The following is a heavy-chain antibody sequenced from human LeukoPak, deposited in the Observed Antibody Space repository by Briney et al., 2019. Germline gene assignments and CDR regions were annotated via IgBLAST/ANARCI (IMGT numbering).Heavy chain of an antibody. CDR2: IWYDGSNK. CDR3: ARDLPETYYDFWSGVAGNWFDP. CDR1: GFTFSSYG. V-gene: IGHV3-33*01. J-gene: IGHJ5*02. D-gene: IGHD3-3*01. Sequence: TGGSLRLSCAASGFTFSSYGMHWVRQAPGKGLEGVAVIWYDGSNKYYADSVKGRFTISRDNSKNTLYLQMNSLRAEDTAVYYCARDLPETYYDFWSGVAGNWFDPWGQGTLVTVSS.